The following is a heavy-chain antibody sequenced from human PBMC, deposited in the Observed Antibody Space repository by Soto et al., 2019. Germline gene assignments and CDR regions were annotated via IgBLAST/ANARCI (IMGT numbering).Heavy chain of an antibody. CDR3: ARAEDGVPAAMPFDY. D-gene: IGHD2-2*01. Sequence: GGSLRLSCAASGFTFSSYAMHWVRQAPGKGLEWVAVISYDGSNKYYADSVKGRFTISRDNSKNTLYLQMNSLRAEDTAVYYCARAEDGVPAAMPFDYWGQGTLVTVSS. V-gene: IGHV3-30-3*01. CDR1: GFTFSSYA. J-gene: IGHJ4*02. CDR2: ISYDGSNK.